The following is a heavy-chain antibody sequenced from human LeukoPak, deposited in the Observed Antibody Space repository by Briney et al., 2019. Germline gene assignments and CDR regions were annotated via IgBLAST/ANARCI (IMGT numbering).Heavy chain of an antibody. J-gene: IGHJ5*02. V-gene: IGHV4-39*01. CDR2: IYYTGST. CDR3: ARHGRVAVTGTEDYWFDP. D-gene: IGHD6-19*01. Sequence: SETLSLTCTISGGSISSRGYYWGWIRQPPGTGLEWIGSIYYTGSTYYNPSLKSRVTISVDTSKNQFSLKLSSVTAADTALYYCARHGRVAVTGTEDYWFDPWGQGTLVTVSS. CDR1: GGSISSRGYY.